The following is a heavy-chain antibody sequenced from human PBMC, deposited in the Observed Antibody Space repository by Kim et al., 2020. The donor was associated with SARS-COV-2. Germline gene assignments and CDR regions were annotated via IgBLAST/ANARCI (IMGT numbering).Heavy chain of an antibody. V-gene: IGHV3-15*01. Sequence: RFTISRDDSKNTLYLQMNSLKTEDTAVYYCTTRDIVVVPAANYYYYGMDVWGQGTTVTVSS. CDR3: TTRDIVVVPAANYYYYGMDV. D-gene: IGHD2-2*01. J-gene: IGHJ6*02.